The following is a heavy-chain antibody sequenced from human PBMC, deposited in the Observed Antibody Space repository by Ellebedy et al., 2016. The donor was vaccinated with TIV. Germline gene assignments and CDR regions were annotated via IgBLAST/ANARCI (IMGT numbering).Heavy chain of an antibody. V-gene: IGHV4-30-2*01. J-gene: IGHJ6*02. CDR1: GGSISSGGYS. CDR3: ARDRQGDSSGWYGGMDV. D-gene: IGHD6-19*01. CDR2: IYHSGST. Sequence: MPSETLSLTCAVSGGSISSGGYSRSWIRQPPGKGLEWIGYIYHSGSTYYNPSLKSRVTISVDRSKNQFSLKLSSVTAADTAVYYCARDRQGDSSGWYGGMDVWGQGTTVTVSS.